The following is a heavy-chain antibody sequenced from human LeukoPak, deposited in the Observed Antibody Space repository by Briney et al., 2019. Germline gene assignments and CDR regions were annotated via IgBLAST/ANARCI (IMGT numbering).Heavy chain of an antibody. D-gene: IGHD4-17*01. CDR1: GGSISSSSYY. V-gene: IGHV4-39*01. J-gene: IGHJ4*02. Sequence: SETLSLTCTVSGGSISSSSYYWGWIRQPPGKGLEWIGSIYYSGSTYYNPSLKGRVTISVDTSKNQFSLKLSSVTAADTAVYYCARYGDFTGSLGYWGQGTLVTVSS. CDR2: IYYSGST. CDR3: ARYGDFTGSLGY.